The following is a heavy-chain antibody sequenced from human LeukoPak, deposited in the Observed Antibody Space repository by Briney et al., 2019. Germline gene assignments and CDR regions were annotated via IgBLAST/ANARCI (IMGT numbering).Heavy chain of an antibody. J-gene: IGHJ6*02. CDR3: ARGGGLDV. CDR2: INHSGNVN. V-gene: IGHV3-7*03. Sequence: GGSLRLSCAASGFTFSSYWMNWARQAPGEGLEWVASINHSGNVNYYVDSVKGRFTISRDNAKNSLYLQMSNLRAEDTAVYFRARGGGLDVWGQGATVTVSS. D-gene: IGHD3-16*01. CDR1: GFTFSSYW.